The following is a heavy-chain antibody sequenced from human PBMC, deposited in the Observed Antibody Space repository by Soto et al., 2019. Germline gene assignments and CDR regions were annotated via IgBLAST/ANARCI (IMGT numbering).Heavy chain of an antibody. Sequence: PSQTLSLTCAISGDSVSSKSAAWHWIRQSPSRGLEWLGRTYYRSKWSSNYAVSVKSRITINPDTSKNQFSLQLRSVTPDDTAMYYCHSNGDYLLDYWGQGTLATVSS. D-gene: IGHD5-18*01. CDR1: GDSVSSKSAA. J-gene: IGHJ4*02. V-gene: IGHV6-1*01. CDR2: TYYRSKWSS. CDR3: HSNGDYLLDY.